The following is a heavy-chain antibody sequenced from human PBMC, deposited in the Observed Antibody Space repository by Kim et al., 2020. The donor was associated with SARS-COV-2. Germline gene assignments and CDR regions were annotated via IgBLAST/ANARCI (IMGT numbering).Heavy chain of an antibody. CDR2: INPSGGST. CDR3: ASVGIQPHRRGYYYYYGMDV. V-gene: IGHV1-46*01. J-gene: IGHJ6*02. CDR1: GYTFTSYY. Sequence: ASVKVSCKASGYTFTSYYMHWVRQAPGQGLEWMGIINPSGGSTSYAQKFQGRVTMTRDTSTSIVYMELSSLRSEDTAVYYCASVGIQPHRRGYYYYYGMDVWGQGTTVTVSS. D-gene: IGHD5-18*01.